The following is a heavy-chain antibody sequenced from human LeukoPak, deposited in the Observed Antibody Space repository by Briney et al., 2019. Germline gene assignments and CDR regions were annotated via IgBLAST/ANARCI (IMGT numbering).Heavy chain of an antibody. D-gene: IGHD4-17*01. CDR3: AESNTVNAFDI. Sequence: PGGSLRLSCAASGFTFSSYWMSWVRQAPGKGLEWVANIKQDGSEKYYVDSVKGRFTISRDNAKNSLYLQMNSLRAEDTAVYYCAESNTVNAFDIWGQGTMVTVSS. CDR1: GFTFSSYW. V-gene: IGHV3-7*01. J-gene: IGHJ3*02. CDR2: IKQDGSEK.